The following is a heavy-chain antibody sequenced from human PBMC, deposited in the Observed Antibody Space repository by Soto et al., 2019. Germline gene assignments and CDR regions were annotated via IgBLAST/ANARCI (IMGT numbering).Heavy chain of an antibody. J-gene: IGHJ4*02. CDR3: ARRSSGWYFDY. CDR1: GFTFSSYA. V-gene: IGHV3-23*01. Sequence: EVQLLESGGGLVQPGGSLRLSCAASGFTFSSYAMNWVRQAPGQGLEWVSVVSGSGGSTYYADSVKGRFTISRDNPKNTLYLQMNSLRAEDTAVYYCARRSSGWYFDYWGQGTLVTVSS. D-gene: IGHD6-19*01. CDR2: VSGSGGST.